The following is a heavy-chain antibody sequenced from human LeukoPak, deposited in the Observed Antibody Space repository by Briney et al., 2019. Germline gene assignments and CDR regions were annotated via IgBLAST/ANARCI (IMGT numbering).Heavy chain of an antibody. V-gene: IGHV3-53*01. J-gene: IGHJ4*02. CDR3: ARANYYDSSGYYYVGYFDY. Sequence: GGSLRLSCAASGFTVSSNYMSWVRQAPGKGLEWVSVIYSGGSTYYADSVKGRFTISRDNSKNTLYLQMNSLRAEDTAVYYCARANYYDSSGYYYVGYFDYWGQGTLVTVSS. CDR2: IYSGGST. CDR1: GFTVSSNY. D-gene: IGHD3-22*01.